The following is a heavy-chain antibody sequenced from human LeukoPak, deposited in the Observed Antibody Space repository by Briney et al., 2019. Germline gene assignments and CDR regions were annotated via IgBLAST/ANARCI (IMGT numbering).Heavy chain of an antibody. J-gene: IGHJ3*02. D-gene: IGHD6-19*01. CDR2: IKEDGSDK. CDR1: GFTFSRYW. V-gene: IGHV3-7*01. CDR3: ERISVAGTPLDAFDI. Sequence: GGSLRLSCAASGFTFSRYWMSWVRQAPGKGLEWVANIKEDGSDKNYADSVKGRFTISRDNAKNSLYLQMSRLRADDTAVYYCERISVAGTPLDAFDIRGQGAIVTVSS.